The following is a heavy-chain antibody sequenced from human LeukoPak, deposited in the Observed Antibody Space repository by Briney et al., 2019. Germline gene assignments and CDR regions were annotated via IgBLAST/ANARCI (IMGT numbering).Heavy chain of an antibody. J-gene: IGHJ6*03. V-gene: IGHV6-1*01. D-gene: IGHD4-23*01. CDR3: ARAYDGKAYYYYYDMDV. Sequence: SQTLSLTCAISGDSVSSNSAAWNWIRQSPSRGLEWLGRTYYRSKWYSDYAVSVKSRITINPDTSKNQFSLQLNSVTPEDTAVYYCARAYDGKAYYYYYDMDVWGKGTTVTVSS. CDR1: GDSVSSNSAA. CDR2: TYYRSKWYS.